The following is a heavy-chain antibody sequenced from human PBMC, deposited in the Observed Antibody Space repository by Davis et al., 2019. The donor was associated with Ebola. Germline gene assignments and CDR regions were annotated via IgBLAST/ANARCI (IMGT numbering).Heavy chain of an antibody. J-gene: IGHJ4*02. Sequence: GESLKISCAASGFTFSAYSIHWVRQTPGKGLEWISSISSGGNYIFYADSVKGRFTISRDNAENSVFLQMNSLRAGDTAVYYCARAPESAGNFDYWGQGAQVTVSS. CDR2: ISSGGNYI. D-gene: IGHD6-13*01. CDR3: ARAPESAGNFDY. CDR1: GFTFSAYS. V-gene: IGHV3-21*06.